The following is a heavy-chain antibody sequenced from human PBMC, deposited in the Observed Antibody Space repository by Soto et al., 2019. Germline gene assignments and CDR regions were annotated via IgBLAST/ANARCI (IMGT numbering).Heavy chain of an antibody. J-gene: IGHJ4*02. Sequence: SETLSLTCTVSGGSISGYYWSWLRQPPGKGLEWIGYIYYTGLSNSNPSLNSRVSMSVVTSKNQFSLKLSSVTAADTAVYYCASHSSHWPFFDFWGQGTLVTVSS. CDR1: GGSISGYY. V-gene: IGHV4-59*01. D-gene: IGHD6-13*01. CDR2: IYYTGLS. CDR3: ASHSSHWPFFDF.